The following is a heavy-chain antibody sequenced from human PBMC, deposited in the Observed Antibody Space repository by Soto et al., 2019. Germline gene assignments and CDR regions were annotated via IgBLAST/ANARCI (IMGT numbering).Heavy chain of an antibody. CDR1: GGSISSYY. V-gene: IGHV4-59*01. CDR2: IYYRGNT. D-gene: IGHD1-26*01. CDR3: ARDLFRGSYYYFDY. J-gene: IGHJ4*02. Sequence: SETLSLTCTVSGGSISSYYWSWIRQSPGKGLEWIGYIYYRGNTNYNPSLKSRVTISVDTSKNQFSLKLRSVTAADTAVYYCARDLFRGSYYYFDYWGQGTLVTVSS.